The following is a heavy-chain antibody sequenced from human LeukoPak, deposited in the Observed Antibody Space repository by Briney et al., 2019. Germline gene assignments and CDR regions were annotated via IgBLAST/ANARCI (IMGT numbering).Heavy chain of an antibody. D-gene: IGHD2-2*01. CDR1: GFTFSSYA. Sequence: GGSLRLSCAASGFTFSSYAMHWVRQAPGKGLEWVAVISYDGSNKYYADSVKGRFTITRDNSKNTLYLQMNSLRAEDTAVYYCARDAPPAAMRIWFDPWGQGTLVTVSS. J-gene: IGHJ5*02. CDR3: ARDAPPAAMRIWFDP. V-gene: IGHV3-30*04. CDR2: ISYDGSNK.